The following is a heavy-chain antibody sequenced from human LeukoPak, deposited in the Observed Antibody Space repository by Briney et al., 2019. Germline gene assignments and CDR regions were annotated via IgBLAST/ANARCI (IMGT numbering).Heavy chain of an antibody. D-gene: IGHD4-17*01. CDR2: IKGDGSST. CDR1: GFTFNTYW. CDR3: ARASTTVPNLLDH. Sequence: SGGSLRLSCAASGFTFNTYWMHWVRQAPGKGLVWVARIKGDGSSTIYADSVKGRFTISRDNSKNTLYLQTSSLRAEATAVYYCARASTTVPNLLDHWGRGTLVTVSS. V-gene: IGHV3-74*01. J-gene: IGHJ4*02.